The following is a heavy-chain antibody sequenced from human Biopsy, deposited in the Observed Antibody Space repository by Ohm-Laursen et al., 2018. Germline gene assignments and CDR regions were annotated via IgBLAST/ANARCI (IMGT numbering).Heavy chain of an antibody. J-gene: IGHJ4*02. CDR2: IKQDGNEK. V-gene: IGHV3-7*01. D-gene: IGHD1-26*01. CDR3: ARARGSGRLRYHFDY. Sequence: SLRLSCAASGFTFNSYWMHWVRQAPGKGLEWVANIKQDGNEKYYVDSVMGRFTISRDNGKNSLYLQMNSLRAEDTAVYYCARARGSGRLRYHFDYWGQGTLVTVSS. CDR1: GFTFNSYW.